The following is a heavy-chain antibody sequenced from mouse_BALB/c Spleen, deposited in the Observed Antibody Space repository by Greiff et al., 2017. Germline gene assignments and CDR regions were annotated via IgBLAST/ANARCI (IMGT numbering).Heavy chain of an antibody. D-gene: IGHD1-1*01. CDR1: GYTFTSYW. V-gene: IGHV1-69*02. J-gene: IGHJ2*01. Sequence: VQLQQPGAELVRPGASVKLSCKASGYTFTSYWINWVKQRPGQGLEWIGNIYPSDSYTNYNQKFKDKATLTVDKSSSTAYMQLSSPTSEDSAVYYCTRGDFTTVVYFDYWGQGTTLTVSS. CDR3: TRGDFTTVVYFDY. CDR2: IYPSDSYT.